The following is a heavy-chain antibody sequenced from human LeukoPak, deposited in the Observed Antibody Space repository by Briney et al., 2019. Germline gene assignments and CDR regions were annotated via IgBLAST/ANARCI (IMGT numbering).Heavy chain of an antibody. V-gene: IGHV4-31*11. Sequence: SETLSLTCAVYGGSISSGGYYWSWIRQHPGKDLEWIGYIYYSGSTYYNPSLESRVTISIDTSKNQFSLKLSSVTAADTAVYFCARRCWTYHILTGYVNWFDPWGQGTLVTVSS. CDR2: IYYSGST. CDR1: GGSISSGGYY. D-gene: IGHD3-9*01. J-gene: IGHJ5*02. CDR3: ARRCWTYHILTGYVNWFDP.